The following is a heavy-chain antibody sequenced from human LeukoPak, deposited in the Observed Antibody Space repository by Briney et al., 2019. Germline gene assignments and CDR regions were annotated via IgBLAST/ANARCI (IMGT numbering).Heavy chain of an antibody. CDR2: INHSGST. CDR1: GESFSGYY. CDR3: ARFRVSSWEIDY. D-gene: IGHD6-13*01. Sequence: SETLSLTCAVYGESFSGYYWSWIRQPPGKGLEWIGEINHSGSTNYNPSLKSRVTISVDTSKNQFSLKLSSVTAADTAVYYCARFRVSSWEIDYWGQGTLVTVSS. V-gene: IGHV4-34*01. J-gene: IGHJ4*02.